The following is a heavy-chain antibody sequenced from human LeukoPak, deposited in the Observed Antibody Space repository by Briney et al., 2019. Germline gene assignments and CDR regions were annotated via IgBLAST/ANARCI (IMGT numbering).Heavy chain of an antibody. Sequence: GASVKVSCKASGYTFTSYGISWVRQAPGQSLEWMGWSSTHNGDTKYTHGGQGRVTMTTATSTSTAHMELRSLRSDATAVSYCAKDHMPWYSRGWVRPNSDYWGQGTLVTVSS. V-gene: IGHV1-18*01. J-gene: IGHJ4*02. CDR2: SSTHNGDT. D-gene: IGHD6-19*01. CDR3: AKDHMPWYSRGWVRPNSDY. CDR1: GYTFTSYG.